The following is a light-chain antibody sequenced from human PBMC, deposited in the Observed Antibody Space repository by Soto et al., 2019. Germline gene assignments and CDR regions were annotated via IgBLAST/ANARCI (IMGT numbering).Light chain of an antibody. V-gene: IGKV1-16*02. Sequence: DIQMPQSPSSLSASVGDRVTITCRASQDIDFFLAWFQQKPGKAPKSLIYATSKLQDGVPSKFTGSGSGTEFTLTISTLQPEDFATYYCQQYNTYPWTFGPGTKV. CDR3: QQYNTYPWT. CDR2: ATS. J-gene: IGKJ1*01. CDR1: QDIDFF.